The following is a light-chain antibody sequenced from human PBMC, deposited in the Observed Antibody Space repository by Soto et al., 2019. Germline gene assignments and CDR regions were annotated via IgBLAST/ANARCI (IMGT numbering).Light chain of an antibody. V-gene: IGKV3-11*01. J-gene: IGKJ4*01. CDR2: DAS. CDR3: QQRNNWPPVT. CDR1: QSVSRH. Sequence: EIVLTPSPATLSLSPGARATLSCRASQSVSRHLAWYQQKPCQAHRLIIYDASNRATGIPARFSGSGSGTDFTLTISSLEPEDLAVYYGQQRNNWPPVTFGGGTKVDIK.